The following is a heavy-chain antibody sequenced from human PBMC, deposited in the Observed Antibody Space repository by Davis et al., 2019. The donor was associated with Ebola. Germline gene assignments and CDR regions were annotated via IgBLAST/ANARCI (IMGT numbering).Heavy chain of an antibody. CDR3: AKLNYYGSGSYSEPFYVMDV. D-gene: IGHD3-10*01. V-gene: IGHV3-23*01. CDR2: ISGTGGST. J-gene: IGHJ6*02. Sequence: GGSLRLSCPASGFTFNSYGLSWVRQAPGKGLEWVSTISGTGGSTYYADSVRGRFTISRDNSKNTLYLQMNSLRAEDTALYYCAKLNYYGSGSYSEPFYVMDVWGQGTTVTVSS. CDR1: GFTFNSYG.